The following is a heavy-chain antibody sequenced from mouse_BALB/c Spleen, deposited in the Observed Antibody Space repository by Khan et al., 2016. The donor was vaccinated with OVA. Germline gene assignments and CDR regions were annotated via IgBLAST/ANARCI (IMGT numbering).Heavy chain of an antibody. V-gene: IGHV2-6-1*01. CDR3: AKQPYYYYEVRDY. CDR1: GFSLTDYG. J-gene: IGHJ4*01. CDR2: ILNYGST. Sequence: QVQLKESGPGLVAPSQSLSITCTVSGFSLTDYGVHWVRQPPGKGLEWLVVILNYGSTTYHSALKSRLTITKHNSKSQVFLKMNSLHTDDTAIYFSAKQPYYYYEVRDYWGQGTSVTVSS. D-gene: IGHD2-4*01.